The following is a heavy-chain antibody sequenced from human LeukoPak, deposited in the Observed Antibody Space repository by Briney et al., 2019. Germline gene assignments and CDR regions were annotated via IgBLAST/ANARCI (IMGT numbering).Heavy chain of an antibody. Sequence: GESLKIYRQCSGYSFTSYWIGWVRETPGQGLEGMGIIYPGYYDTRYSQSIQGKVAISAEKSISTAYLQWSSLKASDTAMYYCARLYYDSSRHFAYWGQGTLVTVSS. CDR3: ARLYYDSSRHFAY. CDR2: IYPGYYDT. CDR1: GYSFTSYW. J-gene: IGHJ4*02. V-gene: IGHV5-51*01. D-gene: IGHD3-22*01.